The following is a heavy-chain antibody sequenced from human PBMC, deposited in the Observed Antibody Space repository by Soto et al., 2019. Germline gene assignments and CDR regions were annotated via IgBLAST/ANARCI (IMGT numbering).Heavy chain of an antibody. CDR3: AKEGGLSGSYYISSSYYFDY. V-gene: IGHV3-30*18. J-gene: IGHJ4*02. CDR1: GFTFSSYG. D-gene: IGHD1-26*01. CDR2: ISYDGSNT. Sequence: QVQLVESGGGVVQPGRSLRLSCVASGFTFSSYGMHWVRQAPGKGLEWVAIISYDGSNTYYADSVKGRLTISRDNSKNSLHLQMNSRRADDTSVYYCAKEGGLSGSYYISSSYYFDYWGQGTLVTVSS.